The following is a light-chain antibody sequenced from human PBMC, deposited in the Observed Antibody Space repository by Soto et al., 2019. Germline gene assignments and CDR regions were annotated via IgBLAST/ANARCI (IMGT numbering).Light chain of an antibody. J-gene: IGKJ4*01. CDR2: DAS. Sequence: DIVVTQSPATLSVSPGERATLSCRASQSVSSDLAWYQQKPGQAPRLLIYDASTRATGIPARFSGSGSGTDFTLTISSLQSEDVAVYYCQQYNNWPPITFGGGTKVEIK. CDR1: QSVSSD. V-gene: IGKV3-15*01. CDR3: QQYNNWPPIT.